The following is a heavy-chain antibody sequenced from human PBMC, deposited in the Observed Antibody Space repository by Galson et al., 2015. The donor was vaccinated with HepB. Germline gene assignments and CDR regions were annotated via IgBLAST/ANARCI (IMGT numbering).Heavy chain of an antibody. V-gene: IGHV5-51*01. D-gene: IGHD3-10*01. CDR3: ARLGMVRGVIINRPFDY. CDR1: GYSFTSYW. J-gene: IGHJ4*02. Sequence: QSGAEVKKPGESLKISCTGSGYSFTSYWIGWVRQMPGKGLEWMGIIYPGDSDTRYSPSFQGQVTISADKSISTAYLQWSSLKASDTAMYYCARLGMVRGVIINRPFDYWGQGTLVTVSS. CDR2: IYPGDSDT.